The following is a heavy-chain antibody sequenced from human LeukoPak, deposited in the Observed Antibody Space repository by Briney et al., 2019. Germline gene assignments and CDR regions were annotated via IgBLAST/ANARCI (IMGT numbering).Heavy chain of an antibody. Sequence: ASVKVSCKASGYTLTAYYIYWVRQAPGQGLEWMGRINPNSGGTDYAQNFQGRVTMTRDTSISTAYMELSRLRSDDTAVYYCARGYCSGGTCYLVENWLDPWGQGTLVTVST. J-gene: IGHJ5*02. V-gene: IGHV1-2*06. CDR1: GYTLTAYY. CDR3: ARGYCSGGTCYLVENWLDP. CDR2: INPNSGGT. D-gene: IGHD2-15*01.